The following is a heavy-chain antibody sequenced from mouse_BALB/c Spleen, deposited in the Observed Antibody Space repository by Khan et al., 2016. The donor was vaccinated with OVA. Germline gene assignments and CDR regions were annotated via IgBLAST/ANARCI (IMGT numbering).Heavy chain of an antibody. D-gene: IGHD2-14*01. J-gene: IGHJ3*01. Sequence: VQLQQSGTVLARPGASVKMFCKTSGYTFSSYLIHGVKQRPGQGLEWVGYIYPGNNETTYNEKFKDKAKLTEGAAATKAYMDPSSLTNDDYAVHYGKRGGYRCFAYWGQGTLVNVAA. CDR3: KRGGYRCFAY. CDR2: IYPGNNET. CDR1: GYTFSSYL. V-gene: IGHV1-5*01.